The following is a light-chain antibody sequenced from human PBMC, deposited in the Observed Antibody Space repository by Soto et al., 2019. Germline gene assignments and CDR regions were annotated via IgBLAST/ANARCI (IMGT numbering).Light chain of an antibody. CDR3: CSYAGGASVV. Sequence: QSALTQPASVSGSPGQSITISCTGTSSDIGRYNLVSWYQQHPDKAPKLIIYEDIERPSGVSDRFSGSKSDNTASLTISGPQTEDEADYYCCSYAGGASVVFGGGTKLTVL. CDR1: SSDIGRYNL. V-gene: IGLV2-23*01. CDR2: EDI. J-gene: IGLJ2*01.